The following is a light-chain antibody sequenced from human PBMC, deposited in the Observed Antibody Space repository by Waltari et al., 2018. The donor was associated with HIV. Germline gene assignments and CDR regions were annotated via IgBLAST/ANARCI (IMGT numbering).Light chain of an antibody. J-gene: IGLJ1*01. CDR1: SSNVGSDAL. CDR2: EVT. Sequence: QSPLAQPAPVSGSPGQSITLSSTGTSSNVGSDALVSWYQQHPGEAPKLIIYEVTKRPSGVSNRFSGSKSGNTASLTISGLQAEDEADYYCCSCPRSGIRYVFGTGTKVTVL. CDR3: CSCPRSGIRYV. V-gene: IGLV2-23*02.